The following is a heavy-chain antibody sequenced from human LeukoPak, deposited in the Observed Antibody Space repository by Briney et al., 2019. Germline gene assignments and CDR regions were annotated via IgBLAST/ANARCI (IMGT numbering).Heavy chain of an antibody. J-gene: IGHJ3*02. Sequence: ASVKVSCTVSGYTLTELSMHWVRQAPGKGLEWMGGFDPEDGETIYAQKFQGRVTMTEDTSTDTAYMELSSLRSEDTAVYYCARDARGAAAADDPLDIWGQGTTVTVSS. CDR3: ARDARGAAAADDPLDI. D-gene: IGHD6-13*01. CDR1: GYTLTELS. V-gene: IGHV1-24*01. CDR2: FDPEDGET.